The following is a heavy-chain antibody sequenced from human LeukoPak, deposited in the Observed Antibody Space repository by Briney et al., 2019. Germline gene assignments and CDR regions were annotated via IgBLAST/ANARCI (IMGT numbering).Heavy chain of an antibody. CDR3: AKDAAKEYDILTGYLGYYFDY. CDR2: ISGSGGST. J-gene: IGHJ4*02. V-gene: IGHV3-23*01. D-gene: IGHD3-9*01. Sequence: GGSLRLSCAASGFTFSSYAMSWVRQAPGKWLEWVSAISGSGGSTYYADSVKGRFTISKDNSKNTLFLQINSLRAEDTAVYYCAKDAAKEYDILTGYLGYYFDYRGQGTLVTVSS. CDR1: GFTFSSYA.